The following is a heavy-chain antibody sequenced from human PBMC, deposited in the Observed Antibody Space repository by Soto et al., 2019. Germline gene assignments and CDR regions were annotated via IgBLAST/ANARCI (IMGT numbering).Heavy chain of an antibody. Sequence: QVQLVESGGGVVQPGRSLRLSCAASGFTFSSYGMHWARQAPGKGLEWVAVISYDGSNKYYADSVKGRFTISRDNSKNTLYLQMNSLRAEDTAVYYCAKEKAPRFLEWLSPGYGMDVWGQGTTVTVSS. D-gene: IGHD3-3*01. J-gene: IGHJ6*02. CDR2: ISYDGSNK. CDR3: AKEKAPRFLEWLSPGYGMDV. V-gene: IGHV3-30*18. CDR1: GFTFSSYG.